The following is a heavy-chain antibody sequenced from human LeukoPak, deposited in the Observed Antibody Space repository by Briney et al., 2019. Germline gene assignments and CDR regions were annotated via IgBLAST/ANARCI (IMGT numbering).Heavy chain of an antibody. CDR1: GGSISSSNW. V-gene: IGHV4-4*02. CDR3: ARDRRSGWFGESRAFDI. CDR2: IYHSGSI. D-gene: IGHD3-10*01. J-gene: IGHJ3*02. Sequence: SETLSLTCADSGGSISSSNWCSGVRQPPGKGLEWFGEIYHSGSINYNPSLKSRVTISVDKSKNQFSLKLSSVTAADTAVYYCARDRRSGWFGESRAFDIWGQETMVTVSS.